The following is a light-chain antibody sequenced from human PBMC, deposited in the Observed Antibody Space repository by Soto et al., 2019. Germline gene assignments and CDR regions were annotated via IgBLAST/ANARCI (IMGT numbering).Light chain of an antibody. CDR2: NSH. V-gene: IGLV1-51*01. Sequence: QSVLTQPPSVHVAPGQKVTISCSGSSSNIGNDYVSWFQQFPGADPKLLIYNSHKRQSGVTDRFSGSTPGTSDTVGINGLQTGDEAVYYCGSWDSSLTVGVFGGGTKVTVL. J-gene: IGLJ3*02. CDR1: SSNIGNDY. CDR3: GSWDSSLTVGV.